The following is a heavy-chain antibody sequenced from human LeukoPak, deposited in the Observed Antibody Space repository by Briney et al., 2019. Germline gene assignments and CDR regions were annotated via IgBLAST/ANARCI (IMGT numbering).Heavy chain of an antibody. CDR1: GGSFSGYY. CDR3: ARPRQWLVRAPDAFDI. Sequence: SETLSLTCAVYGGSFSGYYWSWIRQPPGKGLEWIGEINHSGSTNYNPSLKSRVTISVDTSKNQFSLKLSSVTAADTAVYYCARPRQWLVRAPDAFDIWGQGIMVTVSS. V-gene: IGHV4-34*01. CDR2: INHSGST. D-gene: IGHD6-19*01. J-gene: IGHJ3*02.